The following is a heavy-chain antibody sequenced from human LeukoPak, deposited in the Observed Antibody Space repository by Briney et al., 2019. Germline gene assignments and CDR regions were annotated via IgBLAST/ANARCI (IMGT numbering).Heavy chain of an antibody. CDR1: GXSISSYY. J-gene: IGHJ4*02. CDR2: IYYSGST. CDR3: ARIGVGAFDY. D-gene: IGHD1-26*01. V-gene: IGHV4-59*01. Sequence: SETLSLTCTVSGXSISSYYWSWIRQPPGKGLEWIGYIYYSGSTNYNPSLKSRVTISVDTSKNQFSLKLSSVTAADTAVYYCARIGVGAFDYWGQGTLVTVSS.